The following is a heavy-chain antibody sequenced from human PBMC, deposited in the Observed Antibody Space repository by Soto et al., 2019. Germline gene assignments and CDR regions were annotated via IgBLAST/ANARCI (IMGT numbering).Heavy chain of an antibody. D-gene: IGHD6-19*01. Sequence: PSETLSLNCAVSGYSISSGYYWSWIRQPPGKGLEWIGYIYYSGSTNYNPSLKSRVTISVDTSKNQFSLKLSSVTAADTAVDYCARATVAGYDYWGQGTLVTVSS. CDR2: IYYSGST. J-gene: IGHJ4*02. CDR1: GYSISSGYY. CDR3: ARATVAGYDY. V-gene: IGHV4-61*01.